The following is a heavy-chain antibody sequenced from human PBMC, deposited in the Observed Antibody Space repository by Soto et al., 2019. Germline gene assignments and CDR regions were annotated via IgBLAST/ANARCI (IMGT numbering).Heavy chain of an antibody. CDR3: ARDRDRHSSGLPPFDP. CDR1: GGSVSNYD. Sequence: PSDTLSLTFSVSGGSVSNYDWSGGRQPPGKRREWIGYIYYTGTHDFNPSLRGRATISVDTSKDQFSLKLTSVTAADTAVYYCARDRDRHSSGLPPFDPWGQEIRVTVSS. V-gene: IGHV4-59*02. J-gene: IGHJ5*02. CDR2: IYYTGTH. D-gene: IGHD3-22*01.